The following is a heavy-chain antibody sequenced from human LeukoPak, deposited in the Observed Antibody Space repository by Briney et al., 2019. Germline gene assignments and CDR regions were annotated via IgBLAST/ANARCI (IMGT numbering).Heavy chain of an antibody. Sequence: GGSLRLSXAASGFTFSSYGMHWVRQAPGKGVEWVAFIRYDGTNKDYADSVKGRFTISRDNSKNTLYLQMNSLRAEDTAVYYCAKDSWEVGATSEIDYWGQGTLVTVSS. J-gene: IGHJ4*02. CDR3: AKDSWEVGATSEIDY. CDR2: IRYDGTNK. D-gene: IGHD1-26*01. V-gene: IGHV3-30*02. CDR1: GFTFSSYG.